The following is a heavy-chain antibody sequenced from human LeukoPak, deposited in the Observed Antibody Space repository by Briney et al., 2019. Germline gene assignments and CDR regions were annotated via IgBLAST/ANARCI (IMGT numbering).Heavy chain of an antibody. CDR3: AKDPPLYDPPHWVDF. D-gene: IGHD3-3*01. CDR2: ISVIGGST. J-gene: IGHJ4*02. CDR1: GFTFNNFA. Sequence: GGSLRLSCVTSGFTFNNFAMSWVRRAPGKGLEWVSSISVIGGSTYYADFVRGRFTISRDNSKNTLYLQMNSLRGEDTAVYYCAKDPPLYDPPHWVDFWGQGTLVTVSS. V-gene: IGHV3-23*01.